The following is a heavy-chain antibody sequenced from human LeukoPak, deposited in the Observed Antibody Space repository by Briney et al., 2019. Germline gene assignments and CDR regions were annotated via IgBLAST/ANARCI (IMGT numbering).Heavy chain of an antibody. CDR3: ARESSDYGDYDAFDI. V-gene: IGHV3-74*01. CDR2: IVNDGSTT. CDR1: GFTFSTYY. Sequence: GGSLRLSCAASGFTFSTYYMHWVRQAPGKGLVWVSRIVNDGSTTTYADSVKGRFTISRDNAKNTLFLQMNSLRVEDTAVYYCARESSDYGDYDAFDIWGRGTMVTVSS. J-gene: IGHJ3*02. D-gene: IGHD4-17*01.